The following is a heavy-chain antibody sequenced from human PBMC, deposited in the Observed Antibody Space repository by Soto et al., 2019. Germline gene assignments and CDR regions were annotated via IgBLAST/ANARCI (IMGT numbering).Heavy chain of an antibody. V-gene: IGHV4-59*02. Sequence: SETLSLTCPFSYVSVKTNSLSWLRQPPVQRPELIWCFTYNAPTDYNYSLKSRVTMAVDTSKNQLSLILESVTAADTATYYCVRDRGPYDAFDIWGQGKLVTVSS. CDR1: YVSVKTNS. CDR3: VRDRGPYDAFDI. J-gene: IGHJ3*02. CDR2: FTYNAPT.